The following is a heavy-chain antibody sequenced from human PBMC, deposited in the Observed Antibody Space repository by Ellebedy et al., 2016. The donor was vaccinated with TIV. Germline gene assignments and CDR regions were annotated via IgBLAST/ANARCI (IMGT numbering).Heavy chain of an antibody. CDR2: IYSGGST. CDR1: GFTVSRNY. Sequence: GESLKISCAASGFTVSRNYMSWVRQAPGKGLEWVSVIYSGGSTYYADSVKGRFTISRDNSKNTLYLQMNGLRAEDTAVYYCAREGEYYDSSGYYSGAFDIWGQGTMVTVSS. D-gene: IGHD3-22*01. CDR3: AREGEYYDSSGYYSGAFDI. J-gene: IGHJ3*02. V-gene: IGHV3-53*01.